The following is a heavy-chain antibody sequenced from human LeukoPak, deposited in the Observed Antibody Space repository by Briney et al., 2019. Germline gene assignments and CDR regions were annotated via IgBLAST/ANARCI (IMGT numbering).Heavy chain of an antibody. J-gene: IGHJ3*02. V-gene: IGHV3-23*01. Sequence: GGSLRLFCAASVFTFSSSSMSWVRQAPWKGLEWVSVISGSGGSTYYADSVKGRFTISRDNSKNTVYLQMNSLRAEDTAVYYCARKATTGPTKAAFDIWGQGTMVTVSP. CDR1: VFTFSSSS. CDR2: ISGSGGST. CDR3: ARKATTGPTKAAFDI. D-gene: IGHD4-17*01.